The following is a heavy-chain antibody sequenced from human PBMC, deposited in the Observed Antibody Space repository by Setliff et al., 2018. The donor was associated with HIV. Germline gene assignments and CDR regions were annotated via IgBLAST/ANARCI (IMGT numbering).Heavy chain of an antibody. Sequence: ASVKVSCKVSGNSLTESSMHWVRQAPGKGLEWMGGFDPEDGETIYAQKFQGRVTMTEGTSTDTGYMELSSLRSEDTALYYCAIGIGFCSGGSCWGIWGQGTMVTV. CDR1: GNSLTESS. CDR3: AIGIGFCSGGSCWGI. D-gene: IGHD2-15*01. J-gene: IGHJ3*02. V-gene: IGHV1-24*01. CDR2: FDPEDGET.